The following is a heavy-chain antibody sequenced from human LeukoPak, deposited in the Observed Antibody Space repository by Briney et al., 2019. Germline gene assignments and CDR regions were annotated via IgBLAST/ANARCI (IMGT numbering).Heavy chain of an antibody. J-gene: IGHJ3*02. CDR2: ITGSSSTI. D-gene: IGHD3-22*01. CDR1: GFTFSSYA. Sequence: GGSLRLSCAASGFTFSSYAMSWVRQAPGKGLEWVSSITGSSSTIYYADSGKGRFTISRDNARNSLYLRMNSLRDADTAVYYCARDVRYYYDSGGYYVRAFDIWGQGTMVTVSS. V-gene: IGHV3-48*02. CDR3: ARDVRYYYDSGGYYVRAFDI.